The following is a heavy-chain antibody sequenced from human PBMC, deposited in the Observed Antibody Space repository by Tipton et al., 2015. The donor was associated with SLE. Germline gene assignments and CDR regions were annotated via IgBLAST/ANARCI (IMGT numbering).Heavy chain of an antibody. V-gene: IGHV4-34*01. Sequence: TLSLTCAVYGGSFSGYYWSWIRQPPGKGLEWIGEINHSGSTNYNPSLKSRVTISVDTSKNQFSLKLSSVTAADTAVYYCAKVPDPRYGSGSYYNSYDYYYMDVWGKGTTVTVSS. J-gene: IGHJ6*03. CDR1: GGSFSGYY. D-gene: IGHD3-10*01. CDR2: INHSGST. CDR3: AKVPDPRYGSGSYYNSYDYYYMDV.